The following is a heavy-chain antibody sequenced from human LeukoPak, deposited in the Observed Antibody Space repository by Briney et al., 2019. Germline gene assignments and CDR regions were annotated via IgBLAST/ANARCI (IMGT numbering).Heavy chain of an antibody. CDR2: IYSGGST. Sequence: GGSLRLSCAASGFTVSTNYMSWVRQAPGKGLEWVSVIYSGGSTYYADSVKGRFNISRDNSKNTLYLQMNSLRAEDTAVYYCARDHPHSSSLDYWGQGTLVTVSS. J-gene: IGHJ4*02. CDR3: ARDHPHSSSLDY. CDR1: GFTVSTNY. D-gene: IGHD6-6*01. V-gene: IGHV3-53*01.